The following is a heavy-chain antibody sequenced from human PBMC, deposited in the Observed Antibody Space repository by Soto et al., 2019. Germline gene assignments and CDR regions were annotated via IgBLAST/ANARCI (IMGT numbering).Heavy chain of an antibody. CDR2: VSHNGNDK. J-gene: IGHJ6*02. CDR1: GFTFSNYG. Sequence: PGGSLRLSCAASGFTFSNYGMHWVRQAPGKGLEWVAIVSHNGNDKYYVDSVKGRFTISRDNSKNTVYLQMNNLRADDTAVYYCAKATTMVVVTKDYYKGMDVWGQGTTVTVSS. D-gene: IGHD3-22*01. CDR3: AKATTMVVVTKDYYKGMDV. V-gene: IGHV3-30*18.